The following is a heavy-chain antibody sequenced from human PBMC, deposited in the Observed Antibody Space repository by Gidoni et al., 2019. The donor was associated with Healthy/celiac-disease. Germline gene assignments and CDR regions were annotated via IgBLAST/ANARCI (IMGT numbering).Heavy chain of an antibody. Sequence: QVQLVQSGAEVKKPGSSVKVSCKASACNFSIYAISWVRQAPGQGLEWTGGIIPIFGTANYAQKFQGRVTITADESTSTAYMELSSLRSEDTAVYYCARDEGTYYSSSRYNPFDYWGQGTLVTVSS. J-gene: IGHJ4*02. CDR1: ACNFSIYA. D-gene: IGHD6-13*01. V-gene: IGHV1-69*01. CDR3: ARDEGTYYSSSRYNPFDY. CDR2: IIPIFGTA.